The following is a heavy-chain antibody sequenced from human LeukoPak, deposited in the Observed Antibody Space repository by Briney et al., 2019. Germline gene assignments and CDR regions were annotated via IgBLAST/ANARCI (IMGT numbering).Heavy chain of an antibody. V-gene: IGHV4-39*07. CDR3: ARVYYGSGSYIDY. D-gene: IGHD3-10*01. Sequence: SETLSLTCTASGGSISSSSYYWGWIRQPPGKGLEWIGSIYYSGSTYYNPSLKSRVTISVDTSKNQFSLKLSSVTAADTAVYYCARVYYGSGSYIDYWGQGTLVTVSS. J-gene: IGHJ4*02. CDR2: IYYSGST. CDR1: GGSISSSSYY.